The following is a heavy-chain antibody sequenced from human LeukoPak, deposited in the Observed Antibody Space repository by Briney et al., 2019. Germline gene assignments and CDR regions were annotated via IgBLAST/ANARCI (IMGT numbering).Heavy chain of an antibody. CDR2: IKEDGSEK. CDR1: GFTFSTYW. D-gene: IGHD3-3*01. V-gene: IGHV3-7*01. J-gene: IGHJ5*02. CDR3: ARVDRITIFGVVS. Sequence: PGGSLRLSCAASGFTFSTYWMNWVRQAPGKGLEWVANIKEDGSEKNYVDSMKGRLTISRDNAKNSLYLQMNSLRVEDTAVYYCARVDRITIFGVVSWGQGTLVTVSS.